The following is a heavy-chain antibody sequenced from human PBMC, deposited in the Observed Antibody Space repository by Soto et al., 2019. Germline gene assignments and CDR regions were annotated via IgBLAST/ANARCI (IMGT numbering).Heavy chain of an antibody. D-gene: IGHD1-26*01. CDR2: ITPFSGDV. CDR3: AGGGAGSGPFTWELPDH. Sequence: QMQLVQSGAEVKKTGSSVTVSCKALGNTFTYRYLHWVRQAPGQALEWMGWITPFSGDVHYAQKFQERVTITRERSINTAYMQMSSLRSENTAMNFCAGGGAGSGPFTWELPDHWGQGTLVTVSS. V-gene: IGHV1-45*02. J-gene: IGHJ4*02. CDR1: GNTFTYRY.